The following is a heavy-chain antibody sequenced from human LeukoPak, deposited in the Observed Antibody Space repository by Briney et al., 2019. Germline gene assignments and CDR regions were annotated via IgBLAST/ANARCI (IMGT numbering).Heavy chain of an antibody. V-gene: IGHV3-48*03. D-gene: IGHD3-10*01. J-gene: IGHJ4*02. CDR3: ARVTYGSGTYGAFDY. Sequence: GGSLRLSCAASGFIFSSYEMNWVRQTPGKGLEWVSYISSSGTTIYYADSVKGRFTISRDNSKNTLYLQMNSLRAEDTAVYYCARVTYGSGTYGAFDYWGQGTLVTVSS. CDR2: ISSSGTTI. CDR1: GFIFSSYE.